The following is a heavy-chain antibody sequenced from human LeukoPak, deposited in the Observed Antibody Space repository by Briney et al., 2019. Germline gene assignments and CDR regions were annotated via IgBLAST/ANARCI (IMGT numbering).Heavy chain of an antibody. CDR1: GFNFGNSA. V-gene: IGHV3-23*01. Sequence: GGSLRLSCEVSGFNFGNSAMSWVRQAPGKGLEWISGISASGHYTYTADSLKGRFSISRDNSKNTLYLQMNSLRAEDTALYYCAKDGSWGDYYFYFYIDVWGKGTTVTVSS. CDR2: ISASGHYT. D-gene: IGHD3-16*01. J-gene: IGHJ6*03. CDR3: AKDGSWGDYYFYFYIDV.